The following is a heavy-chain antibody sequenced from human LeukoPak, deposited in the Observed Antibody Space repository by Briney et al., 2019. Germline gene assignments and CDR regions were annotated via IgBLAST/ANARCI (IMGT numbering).Heavy chain of an antibody. CDR2: VNPKSGAT. CDR1: GYTFTDYY. J-gene: IGHJ5*02. D-gene: IGHD4/OR15-4a*01. CDR3: ARAYEYGWFDP. V-gene: IGHV1-2*02. Sequence: GASVRVSCKTSGYTFTDYYLHWLRQAPGQGLEWMGWVNPKSGATNHAQRFQGRVTMTWQTSISTGNMELSSLRSDDTAVYYCARAYEYGWFDPWGQGTLVTVSS.